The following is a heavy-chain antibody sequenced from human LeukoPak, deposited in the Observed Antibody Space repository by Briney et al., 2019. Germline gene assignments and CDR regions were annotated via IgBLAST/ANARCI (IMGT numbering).Heavy chain of an antibody. CDR2: ISWNSATI. Sequence: GGSLRLSCAASGFTFDDYGMHWVRQVPGKGLEWISSISWNSATIDYVDSVKGRFTISRDNSKNTLYLQMNSLRPDDTAMYYCATDYGDYEPIDYWGQGTLVTVSS. V-gene: IGHV3-9*01. J-gene: IGHJ4*02. CDR1: GFTFDDYG. D-gene: IGHD4-17*01. CDR3: ATDYGDYEPIDY.